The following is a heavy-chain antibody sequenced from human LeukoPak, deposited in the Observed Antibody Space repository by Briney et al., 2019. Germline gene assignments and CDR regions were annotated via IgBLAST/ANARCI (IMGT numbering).Heavy chain of an antibody. Sequence: GGSLRLSCAASGFTFNNYAMNWVRQAPGKGLEWVSGISGFGGSTYYTPSVKGRLTISRDNFGNMLYLHLDSLRVEDTAIYYCARRSGSSWSSFDYWGQGALVTVSS. J-gene: IGHJ4*02. V-gene: IGHV3-23*01. CDR3: ARRSGSSWSSFDY. CDR2: ISGFGGST. CDR1: GFTFNNYA. D-gene: IGHD6-13*01.